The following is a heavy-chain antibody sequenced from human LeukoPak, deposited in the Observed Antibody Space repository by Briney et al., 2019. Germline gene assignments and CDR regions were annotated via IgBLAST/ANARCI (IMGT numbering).Heavy chain of an antibody. Sequence: GASVKVSCKASGYTFTGYYMHWVRQAPGQGLEWMGWISAYNGNTNYAQKLQGRVTMTMTTDTSTSTAYMELRSLRSDDTAVYYCARQGLLWFGELFVEYYFDYWGQGTLVTVSS. CDR1: GYTFTGYY. CDR2: ISAYNGNT. V-gene: IGHV1-18*04. D-gene: IGHD3-10*01. CDR3: ARQGLLWFGELFVEYYFDY. J-gene: IGHJ4*02.